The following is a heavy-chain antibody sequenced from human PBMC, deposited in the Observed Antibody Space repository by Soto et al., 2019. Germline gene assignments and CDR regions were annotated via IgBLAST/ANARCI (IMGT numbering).Heavy chain of an antibody. CDR1: GGSFSGYY. CDR2: INHSGST. D-gene: IGHD6-6*01. Sequence: PSETLSLTCAVYGGSFSGYYWSWIRQPPGKGLEWIGEINHSGSTNYNPSLKSRVTISVDTSKNQFSLNLSSVTAADTAVYYCAGREYSSLSFYSYSYAVDVWGQGTPVTVSS. CDR3: AGREYSSLSFYSYSYAVDV. J-gene: IGHJ6*02. V-gene: IGHV4-34*01.